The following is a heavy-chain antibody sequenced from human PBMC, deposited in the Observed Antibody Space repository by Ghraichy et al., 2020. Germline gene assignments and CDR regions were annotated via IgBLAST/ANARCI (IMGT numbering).Heavy chain of an antibody. V-gene: IGHV3-21*01. Sequence: GGSLRLSCAASGFSFISYSMHWVRQAPGKGLEWVSSLDSSSSYIYYADSVKGRFTISRDNAKKSLYMQMNSLRAEDTAVYYCARSLPYGSGSYFEAERTPEYWGQGTLVTVSS. CDR3: ARSLPYGSGSYFEAERTPEY. D-gene: IGHD3-10*01. CDR1: GFSFISYS. J-gene: IGHJ4*02. CDR2: LDSSSSYI.